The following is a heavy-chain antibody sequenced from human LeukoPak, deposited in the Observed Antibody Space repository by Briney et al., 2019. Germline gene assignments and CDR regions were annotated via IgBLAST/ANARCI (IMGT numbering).Heavy chain of an antibody. CDR2: IIPILGIA. J-gene: IGHJ5*02. V-gene: IGHV1-69*04. CDR1: GGTFSSYT. Sequence: SVKVSCKASGGTFSSYTISWVRQAPGQGLEWMGRIIPILGIANYAQKFQGRVTVTADKSTSTAYMELSSLRSEDTAVYYCAREDFGVVIHNWFDPWGQGTLVTVSS. CDR3: AREDFGVVIHNWFDP. D-gene: IGHD3-3*01.